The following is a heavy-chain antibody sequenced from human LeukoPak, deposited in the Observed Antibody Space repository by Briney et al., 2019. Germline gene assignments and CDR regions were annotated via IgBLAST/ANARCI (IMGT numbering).Heavy chain of an antibody. Sequence: PSETLSLTCTVSGGSISSGSYYWSWIRQPAGKGLEWIGRIYTSGSTNYNPSLKSRVTMSVDTSKNQFSLKLSSVTAADTAAYYCARDAGYYYMDVWGKGTTVTISS. J-gene: IGHJ6*03. V-gene: IGHV4-61*02. CDR1: GGSISSGSYY. CDR2: IYTSGST. CDR3: ARDAGYYYMDV.